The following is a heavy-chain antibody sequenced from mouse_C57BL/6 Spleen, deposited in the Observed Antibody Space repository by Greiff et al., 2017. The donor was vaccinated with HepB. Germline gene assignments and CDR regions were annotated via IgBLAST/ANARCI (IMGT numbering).Heavy chain of an antibody. J-gene: IGHJ1*03. CDR1: GFTFSDYG. Sequence: EVKLVESGGGLVKPGGSLKLSCAASGFTFSDYGMHWVRQAPEKGLEWVAYISSGSSTTYYADTVKGRFTISRDNAKNTLFLQMTSLRSEDTAMYYCARAYYGSRYWYFDVWGTGTTVTVSS. CDR3: ARAYYGSRYWYFDV. V-gene: IGHV5-17*01. D-gene: IGHD1-1*01. CDR2: ISSGSSTT.